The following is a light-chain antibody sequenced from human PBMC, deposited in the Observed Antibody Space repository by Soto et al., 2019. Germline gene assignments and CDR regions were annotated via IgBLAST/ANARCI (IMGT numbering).Light chain of an antibody. CDR3: QQYFEWPPMT. CDR2: GAS. CDR1: ETVATN. Sequence: VMTQSPATLSVSPGERATLSCWASETVATNLAWYQQKPGQAPRLLISGASTRAAGISDRFRGSGSGTEFTLTISSLRSEYSAIYYCQQYFEWPPMTFXQGTKVDIK. V-gene: IGKV3-15*01. J-gene: IGKJ1*01.